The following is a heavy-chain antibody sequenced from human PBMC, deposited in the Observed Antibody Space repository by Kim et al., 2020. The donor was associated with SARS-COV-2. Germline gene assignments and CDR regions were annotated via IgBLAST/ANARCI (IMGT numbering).Heavy chain of an antibody. V-gene: IGHV4-34*01. J-gene: IGHJ4*02. D-gene: IGHD1-26*01. CDR3: ARAEKGSVGALYYFDY. Sequence: SLKSRVTISVDTSKNQFSLKLSSVTAADTAVYYGARAEKGSVGALYYFDYWGQGTLVTVSS.